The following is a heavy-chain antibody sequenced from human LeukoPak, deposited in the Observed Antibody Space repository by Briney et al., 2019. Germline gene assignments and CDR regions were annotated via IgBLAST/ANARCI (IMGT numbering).Heavy chain of an antibody. V-gene: IGHV3-7*01. D-gene: IGHD3-22*01. CDR3: ASNPIDYYDSSGYYFY. CDR1: GFTFSSYW. J-gene: IGHJ4*02. CDR2: IKQDGSEK. Sequence: GGSLRLSCAASGFTFSSYWMSWVRQAPGKGLEWVANIKQDGSEKYYVDSVKGRFTISRDNAKNTLYLQMNSLRAEDTAVYYCASNPIDYYDSSGYYFYWGQGTLVTVSS.